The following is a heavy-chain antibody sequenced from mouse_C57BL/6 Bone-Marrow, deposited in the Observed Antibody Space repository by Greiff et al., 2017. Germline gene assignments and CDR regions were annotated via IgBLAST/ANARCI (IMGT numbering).Heavy chain of an antibody. V-gene: IGHV5-17*01. D-gene: IGHD1-1*01. CDR3: ARKYYGTHWYFDV. J-gene: IGHJ1*03. CDR2: ISSGSSTI. CDR1: GFTFSDYG. Sequence: EVMLVESGGGLVKPGGSLKLSCAASGFTFSDYGMHWVRQAPEKGLEWVAYISSGSSTIYYADKVKGRFTISRDNDTTTLFLQMTSLRSEDTAMYYCARKYYGTHWYFDVWGTGTTVTVSS.